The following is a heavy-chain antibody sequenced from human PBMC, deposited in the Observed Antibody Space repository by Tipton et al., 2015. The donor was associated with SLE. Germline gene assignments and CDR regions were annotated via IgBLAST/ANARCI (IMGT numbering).Heavy chain of an antibody. CDR2: IYYSGST. V-gene: IGHV4-34*01. CDR1: GGSFSGYY. D-gene: IGHD3-10*01. CDR3: ARGSYGSGSFDY. J-gene: IGHJ4*02. Sequence: LRLSCAVYGGSFSGYYWGWIRQPPGKGLEWIGSIYYSGSTYYNPSLKSRVTISVDTSKNQFSLKLSSVTAADTAVYYCARGSYGSGSFDYWGQGTLVTVPS.